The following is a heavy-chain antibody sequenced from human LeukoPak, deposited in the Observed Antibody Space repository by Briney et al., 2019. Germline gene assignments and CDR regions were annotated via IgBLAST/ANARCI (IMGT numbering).Heavy chain of an antibody. J-gene: IGHJ3*02. V-gene: IGHV3-11*01. Sequence: GSLRLSCAASGFTFSDYYMSWIRQAPGKGLEWVSYISSSGSTIYYADSVRGRFTISRDNAKNSLYLQMNSLRAEDTAVYYCARDRSDYETDAFDIWGQGTMVTVSS. CDR2: ISSSGSTI. CDR3: ARDRSDYETDAFDI. CDR1: GFTFSDYY. D-gene: IGHD5-12*01.